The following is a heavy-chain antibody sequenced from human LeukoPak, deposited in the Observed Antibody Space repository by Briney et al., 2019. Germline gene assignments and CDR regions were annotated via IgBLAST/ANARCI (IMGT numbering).Heavy chain of an antibody. V-gene: IGHV4-4*07. J-gene: IGHJ4*02. D-gene: IGHD1-7*01. CDR1: GGPISSYY. Sequence: KPSETLSLTCTVSGGPISSYYWSWIRQPAGEGLEGIGRIYTSGSTNYNPSLKSRVTMSVDTSKNQFSLKLSSVTAADTAVYYCARDRGNWNYPLDYWGQGTLVTVSS. CDR3: ARDRGNWNYPLDY. CDR2: IYTSGST.